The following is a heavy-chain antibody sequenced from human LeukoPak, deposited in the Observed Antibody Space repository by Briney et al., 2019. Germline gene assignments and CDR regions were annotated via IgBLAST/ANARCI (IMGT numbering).Heavy chain of an antibody. Sequence: GGSLTLSCAASGFTFSSFGMHWVRQAPGKGLEWVAVIWYDASNKYYADSVKGRFSISRDNSKNTLYLQMNTLRDDDTAVYYCVRGVGVSRFNYLDSWGQGTLVIVSS. CDR2: IWYDASNK. V-gene: IGHV3-33*01. CDR3: VRGVGVSRFNYLDS. J-gene: IGHJ4*02. CDR1: GFTFSSFG. D-gene: IGHD6-13*01.